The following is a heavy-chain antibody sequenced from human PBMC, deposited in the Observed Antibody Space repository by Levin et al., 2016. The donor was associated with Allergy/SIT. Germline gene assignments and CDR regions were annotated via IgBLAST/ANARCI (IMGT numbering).Heavy chain of an antibody. CDR1: GGSFSGYY. J-gene: IGHJ6*03. Sequence: SQTLSLTCAVYGGSFSGYYWSWIRQPPGKGLEWIGEINHSGSTNYNPSLKSRVTISVDTSKNQFSLKLSSVTAADTAVYYCARDVGQGITIFGVIHAGGYMDVWGKGTTVTVSS. V-gene: IGHV4-34*01. D-gene: IGHD3-3*01. CDR2: INHSGST. CDR3: ARDVGQGITIFGVIHAGGYMDV.